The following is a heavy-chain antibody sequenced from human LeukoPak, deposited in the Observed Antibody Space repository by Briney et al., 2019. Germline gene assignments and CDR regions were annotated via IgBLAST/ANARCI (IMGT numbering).Heavy chain of an antibody. CDR1: GFTFDDYA. J-gene: IGHJ4*02. CDR2: ISWNSGSI. CDR3: AKGGGGGGGLGDYFDY. V-gene: IGHV3-9*03. Sequence: GGSLRLSCAASGFTFDDYAMHWVRQAPGKGLEWVSGISWNSGSIGYADSVKGRFTISRDNAKNSLYLQMNSLRAGDMALYYCAKGGGGGGGLGDYFDYWGQGTLVTVSS. D-gene: IGHD3-10*01.